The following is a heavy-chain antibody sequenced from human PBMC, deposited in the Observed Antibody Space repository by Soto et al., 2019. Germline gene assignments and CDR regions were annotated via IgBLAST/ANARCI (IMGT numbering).Heavy chain of an antibody. D-gene: IGHD5-12*01. CDR2: IYYSGST. CDR3: ARVFFSFFLGGSSLWIDL. J-gene: IGHJ5*02. V-gene: IGHV4-59*01. Sequence: SETLSLTCTVSGGSISSYYWSWIRQPPGKGLEWIGSIYYSGSTNYNPSLKSRVTISVDTSKNQFSLKLSSVTAADTAVYYCARVFFSFFLGGSSLWIDLWGQGTLVTVSS. CDR1: GGSISSYY.